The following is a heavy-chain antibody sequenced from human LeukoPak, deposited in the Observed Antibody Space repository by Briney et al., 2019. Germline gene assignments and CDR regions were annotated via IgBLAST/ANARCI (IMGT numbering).Heavy chain of an antibody. V-gene: IGHV4-59*01. J-gene: IGHJ4*02. CDR1: GGSISSYY. CDR3: AREGDGYNVDY. CDR2: IYYSGST. D-gene: IGHD5-24*01. Sequence: SETLSLTCTVSGGSISSYYWSWIRQPPGKGLEWIGYIYYSGSTNYNPSLKSRVTISVDTSKNQFSLKLSSVTAADTAVYYCAREGDGYNVDYWGQGTLVTVPS.